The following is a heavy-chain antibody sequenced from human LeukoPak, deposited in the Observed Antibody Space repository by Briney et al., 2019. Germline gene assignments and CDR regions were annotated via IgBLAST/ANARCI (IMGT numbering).Heavy chain of an antibody. CDR1: GITFSNYW. Sequence: GGSLRLSCAASGITFSNYWMNWVRQAPGRGLEWVANIKQDGSEKFYVASVTGRFTISRDNAKKSLYLQMNSLRAEDTAVYYCAEITMVRGFDYWGQGTLVTVSS. J-gene: IGHJ4*02. D-gene: IGHD3-10*01. V-gene: IGHV3-7*05. CDR3: AEITMVRGFDY. CDR2: IKQDGSEK.